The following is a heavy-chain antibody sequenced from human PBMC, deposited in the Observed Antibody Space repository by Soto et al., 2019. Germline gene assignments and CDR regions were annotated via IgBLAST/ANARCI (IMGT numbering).Heavy chain of an antibody. CDR3: VRGGGGGLFDP. J-gene: IGHJ5*02. V-gene: IGHV3-11*06. CDR2: ISPGSRYP. CDR1: GFTFGDSY. D-gene: IGHD2-15*01. Sequence: NPGGSLRLSCAGSGFTFGDSYMSWIRQAPGKGLEWLSYISPGSRYPAYADSVKGRFTTSRDNAKRSLYLQMMSLTAEDTAIYYCVRGGGGGLFDPWGQGTMVTVSS.